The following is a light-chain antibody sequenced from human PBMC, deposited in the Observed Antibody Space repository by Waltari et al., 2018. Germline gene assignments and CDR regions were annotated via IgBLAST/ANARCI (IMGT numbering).Light chain of an antibody. J-gene: IGKJ3*01. CDR2: DAS. V-gene: IGKV3-11*01. CDR1: QSVSSN. CDR3: QQRSNWPLFT. Sequence: EIVLTQSPATLSLSPGERATLSCRASQSVSSNLAWYQQKPGQAPRPLIYDASNRATGMPARFSGRGAGTDFTLTISSLEPEDFAVYYCQQRSNWPLFTFGPGTKVDIK.